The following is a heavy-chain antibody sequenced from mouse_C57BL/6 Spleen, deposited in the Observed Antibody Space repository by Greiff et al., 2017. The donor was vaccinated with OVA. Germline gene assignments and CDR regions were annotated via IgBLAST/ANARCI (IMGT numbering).Heavy chain of an antibody. V-gene: IGHV1-59*01. CDR3: ARRRAMDH. J-gene: IGHJ4*01. CDR1: GYTFTSYW. CDR2: IDPSDSYT. Sequence: QVQLQQPGAELVRPGTSVKLSCKASGYTFTSYWMHWVKQRPGQGLEWIGVIDPSDSYTNYNQKFKGKATLTVDTSSSTAYMQLSSLTSEDSAVYYCARRRAMDHWGQGTSVTVSS.